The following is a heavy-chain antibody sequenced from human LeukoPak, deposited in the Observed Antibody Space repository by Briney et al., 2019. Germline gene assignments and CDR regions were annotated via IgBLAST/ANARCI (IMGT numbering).Heavy chain of an antibody. CDR1: GFNFDDYT. V-gene: IGHV3-43*01. J-gene: IGHJ6*03. CDR3: AKGMDTAMVPNYYYYMDV. Sequence: GGSLRLSCAAYGFNFDDYTMHWDRQAPGKGLEWVSLISWDGGSTYYADSVKGRFTISRDNSKNSLYLQMNSLRTEDTALYYCAKGMDTAMVPNYYYYMDVWGKGTTVTVSS. D-gene: IGHD5-18*01. CDR2: ISWDGGST.